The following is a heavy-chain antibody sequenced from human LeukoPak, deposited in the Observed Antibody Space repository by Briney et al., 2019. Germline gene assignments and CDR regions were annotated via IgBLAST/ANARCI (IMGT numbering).Heavy chain of an antibody. CDR1: GFTFGSYS. D-gene: IGHD3-3*01. V-gene: IGHV3-48*01. CDR2: ISSSSTTI. J-gene: IGHJ4*02. CDR3: ARGPYKDFWSGYSDY. Sequence: PGGSLRLSCSASGFTFGSYSMNWVRQAPGKGLEWVSYISSSSTTIYYADSVKGRFTISRDNAKNSLYLQMNSLRVADTAVYYCARGPYKDFWSGYSDYWCQGTLVTVSS.